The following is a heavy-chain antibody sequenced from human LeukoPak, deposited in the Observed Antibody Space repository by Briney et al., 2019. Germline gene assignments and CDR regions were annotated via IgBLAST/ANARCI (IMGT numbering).Heavy chain of an antibody. D-gene: IGHD3-22*01. J-gene: IGHJ4*02. CDR1: RGSFSGYY. CDR3: ARQARGNYYDSSGLSLDY. Sequence: PSETLSLTCAVYRGSFSGYYWSWIRQPPGKGLEWIGEIHHSGSTNYNPSLKSRVTISVDTSKNQFSLKLSSVTAADTAVYYCARQARGNYYDSSGLSLDYWGQGTLVTVSS. V-gene: IGHV4-34*01. CDR2: IHHSGST.